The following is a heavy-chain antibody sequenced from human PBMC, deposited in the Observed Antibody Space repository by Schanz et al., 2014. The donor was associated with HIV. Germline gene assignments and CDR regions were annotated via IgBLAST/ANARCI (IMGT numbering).Heavy chain of an antibody. J-gene: IGHJ2*01. D-gene: IGHD1-26*01. CDR3: AASMYNGSYGTHYYFDL. Sequence: QVQLVQSGAEVKKPGSSVMVSCKTSGGTFTNYAISWVQQAPGQGLQWMGGIIPFFGTANYAQTLQGRLTITADESTGTAYMDLTSLRYEDTALYYCAASMYNGSYGTHYYFDLWGRGTLVTVSS. V-gene: IGHV1-69*12. CDR2: IIPFFGTA. CDR1: GGTFTNYA.